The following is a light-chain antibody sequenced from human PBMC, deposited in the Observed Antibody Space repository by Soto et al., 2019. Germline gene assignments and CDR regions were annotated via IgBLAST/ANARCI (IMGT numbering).Light chain of an antibody. CDR3: MQTAHFPLT. CDR2: KVS. V-gene: IGKV2-24*01. CDR1: QSLVQPDGKTY. J-gene: IGKJ2*01. Sequence: EIVLTQTAVFPHVTVGQPASISCRSSQSLVQPDGKTYLSWHQQRPVQPPRLLIYKVSYRFSGVPDRFSGSGAGTDFTLKISSVEPEEVGVYYCMQTAHFPLTFGQGTRLQIK.